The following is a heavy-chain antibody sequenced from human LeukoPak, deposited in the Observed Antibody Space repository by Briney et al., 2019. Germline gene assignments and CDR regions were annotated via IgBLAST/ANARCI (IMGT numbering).Heavy chain of an antibody. CDR1: SGSISSYY. V-gene: IGHV4-59*12. D-gene: IGHD6-19*01. Sequence: SETLSLTCTVSSGSISSYYWSWIRQTPGKGLEWIGYIYYSGSTNFNPSLKSRVTISVDTSKNQFPLKLSSVTAADTAVYYCARDVGIAVAGTPAGYSYYYYMEIWGKGTTVTISS. CDR2: IYYSGST. J-gene: IGHJ6*03. CDR3: ARDVGIAVAGTPAGYSYYYYMEI.